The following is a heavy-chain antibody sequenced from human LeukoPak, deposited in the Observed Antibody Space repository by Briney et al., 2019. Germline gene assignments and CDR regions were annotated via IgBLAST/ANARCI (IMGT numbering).Heavy chain of an antibody. D-gene: IGHD4-11*01. CDR1: GYTFTGYY. CDR3: ARTPIYDYSDYVTPFDY. Sequence: ASVKVCCKASGYTFTGYYMHWVRQAPGQGLEWMGWINPNSGGTNYAQKFQGWVTMTRDTSISTAYMELSRLRSDDTAVYYCARTPIYDYSDYVTPFDYWGQGTLVTVSS. V-gene: IGHV1-2*04. J-gene: IGHJ4*02. CDR2: INPNSGGT.